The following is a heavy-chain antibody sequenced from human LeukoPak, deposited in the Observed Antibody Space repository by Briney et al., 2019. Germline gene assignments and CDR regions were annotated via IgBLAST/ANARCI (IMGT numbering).Heavy chain of an antibody. J-gene: IGHJ4*02. CDR1: GYTLTSYG. Sequence: ASVKVSCKASGYTLTSYGISWVRQAPGQGLEWMGWISAYNGNTNYAQKFQGRVTMTTDTSTSTAYMELRSLRSDDTAVYYCARDPNRYAAAHPFEYWGQGTLVTVSS. D-gene: IGHD6-13*01. V-gene: IGHV1-18*01. CDR2: ISAYNGNT. CDR3: ARDPNRYAAAHPFEY.